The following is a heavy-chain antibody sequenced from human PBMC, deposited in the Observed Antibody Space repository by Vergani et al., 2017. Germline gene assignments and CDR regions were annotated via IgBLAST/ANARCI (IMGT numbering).Heavy chain of an antibody. D-gene: IGHD2-2*01. CDR2: INHSGST. V-gene: IGHV4-34*01. CDR3: AGGWFVVVPASNGVGWFDP. Sequence: QVQLQQWGAGLLKPSETLSLTCAVYGGSFSGYYWSWIRQPPGKGLEWIGEINHSGSTNYNTSLKSRITIPVDTSKKQFSLKHCPVTAADTAVYYCAGGWFVVVPASNGVGWFDPWGQGTLVTVSS. J-gene: IGHJ5*02. CDR1: GGSFSGYY.